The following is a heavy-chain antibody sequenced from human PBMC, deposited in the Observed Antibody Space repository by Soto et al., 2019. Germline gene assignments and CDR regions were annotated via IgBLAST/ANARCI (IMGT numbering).Heavy chain of an antibody. D-gene: IGHD3-16*02. J-gene: IGHJ4*02. CDR1: GGSISSGGYY. Sequence: SETLSLTCTVSGGSISSGGYYWSWIRQHPGKGLEWIGYIYYSGSTYYNPSLKSRVTISVDTSKNQFSLKLSSVTAADTAVYYCARTSYRYNPRYYFDYWGQGTLVTVSS. CDR2: IYYSGST. V-gene: IGHV4-31*03. CDR3: ARTSYRYNPRYYFDY.